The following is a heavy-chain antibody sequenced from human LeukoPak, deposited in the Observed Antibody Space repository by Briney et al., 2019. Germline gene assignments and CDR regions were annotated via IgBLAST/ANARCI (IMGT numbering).Heavy chain of an antibody. CDR3: ARERIPGEDCGGGSCYPYYFDT. D-gene: IGHD2-15*01. CDR2: ISSSSSYI. J-gene: IGHJ4*02. V-gene: IGHV3-21*01. CDR1: GFTFSSYS. Sequence: GGSLRLSCAASGFTFSSYSMNWVRQAPGKGLEWVSSISSSSSYIYYADSVKGRFTISRDNAKNSPYLQMNSLRAEDTAVYYCARERIPGEDCGGGSCYPYYFDTWGQEPRFTASP.